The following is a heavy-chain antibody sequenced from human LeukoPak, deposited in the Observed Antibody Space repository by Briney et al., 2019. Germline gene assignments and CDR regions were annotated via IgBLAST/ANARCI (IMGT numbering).Heavy chain of an antibody. CDR1: GFSFTSYW. V-gene: IGHV3-7*01. J-gene: IGHJ3*02. D-gene: IGHD2-15*01. Sequence: GGSLRLSCVASGFSFTSYWMSWVRQAAGKGLEFLANINQDAGTTNYVDSVKGRFTISRDNAENSLYLQMSSLRAEDTALYYCARDPGWSSFDIWGQGIMVTVSS. CDR3: ARDPGWSSFDI. CDR2: INQDAGTT.